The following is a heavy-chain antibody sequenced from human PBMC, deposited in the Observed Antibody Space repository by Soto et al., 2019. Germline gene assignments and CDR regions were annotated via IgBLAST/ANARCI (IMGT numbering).Heavy chain of an antibody. CDR1: GFTVSNNY. Sequence: EVQLVESGGGLIQPGGSLRLSCAVSGFTVSNNYMSWVRQAPGKGLEGVSVIYSGGYTAYGDSVKGRFTISRDNSKNTLFLQMNALGADGPAGFFWGTRPGGGGYWGQGTLVTVSS. D-gene: IGHD3-10*01. J-gene: IGHJ4*02. V-gene: IGHV3-53*01. CDR3: GTRPGGGGY. CDR2: IYSGGYT.